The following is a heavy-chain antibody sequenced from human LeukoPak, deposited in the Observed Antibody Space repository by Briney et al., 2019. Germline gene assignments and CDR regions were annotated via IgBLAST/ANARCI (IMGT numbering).Heavy chain of an antibody. CDR3: AREGGPSAASRHYFDY. CDR1: GGSISSYY. D-gene: IGHD6-6*01. J-gene: IGHJ4*02. Sequence: SETLSLTCTVSGGSISSYYWSWIRQPAGKGLEWIGRIYTSGSTNYNPSLKSRVTMSVDTSKNQFSLKLSSVTAADTAVYYCAREGGPSAASRHYFDYWGQGTLVTVSS. CDR2: IYTSGST. V-gene: IGHV4-4*07.